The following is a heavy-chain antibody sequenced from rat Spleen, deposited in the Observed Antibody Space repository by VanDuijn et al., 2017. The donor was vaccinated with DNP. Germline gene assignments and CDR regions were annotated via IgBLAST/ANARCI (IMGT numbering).Heavy chain of an antibody. CDR1: GYSITSDY. D-gene: IGHD1-12*02. CDR2: ISYSGRT. CDR3: ARGTMMVVTPFAY. V-gene: IGHV3-1*01. J-gene: IGHJ3*01. Sequence: EVQLQESGPGLAKPSQSLSLTCSVTGYSITSDYWGWIRKFPGNKMEYIGHISYSGRTNYNPSLKSRFSITRDTSKNQFFLQLNSVTTEDTATYYCARGTMMVVTPFAYWGQGTPVTVSS.